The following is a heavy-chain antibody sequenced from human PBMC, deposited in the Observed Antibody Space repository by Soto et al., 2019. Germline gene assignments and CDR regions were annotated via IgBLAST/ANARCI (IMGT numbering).Heavy chain of an antibody. CDR1: GFTFSTYW. J-gene: IGHJ3*02. D-gene: IGHD6-19*01. Sequence: GGPLRLSCAASGFTFSTYWMHWVRQAPGKGLEWVSPISSSSSYIYYADSVKGRFTISRDNAKNSLYLQMNSLRAEDTAVYYCARDQSSGWESPPFDIWGQGTMVTVSS. V-gene: IGHV3-21*01. CDR3: ARDQSSGWESPPFDI. CDR2: ISSSSSYI.